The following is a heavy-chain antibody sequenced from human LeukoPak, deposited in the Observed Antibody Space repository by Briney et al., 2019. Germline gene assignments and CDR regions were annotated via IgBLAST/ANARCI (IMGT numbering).Heavy chain of an antibody. V-gene: IGHV1-2*02. J-gene: IGHJ4*02. Sequence: ASVKVSCKASGYTFTGYYMHWVRQAPGQGLEWMGWINPNSGGTNYAQKFQGRVTMTRDTSISTAYMELSRLRSDDMAVYYCARGASTYYDFWSGYHIDYWGQGTLVTVSS. CDR2: INPNSGGT. D-gene: IGHD3-3*01. CDR1: GYTFTGYY. CDR3: ARGASTYYDFWSGYHIDY.